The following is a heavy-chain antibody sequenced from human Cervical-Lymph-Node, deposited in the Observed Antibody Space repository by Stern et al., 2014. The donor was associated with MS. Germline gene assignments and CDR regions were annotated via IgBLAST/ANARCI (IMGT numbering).Heavy chain of an antibody. J-gene: IGHJ6*02. V-gene: IGHV3-66*02. CDR3: ARGTTDSPEHDDADYEEYYYYGLDV. CDR2: LYGGTTK. CDR1: GVTVNSDY. D-gene: IGHD4-17*01. Sequence: EVQLVESGGGLVQPGGSLRLSCAVSGVTVNSDYMSWVRQAPGKGLEGVALLYGGTTKTEADSVVGRFTISRDNAKNTVYLQMNRVTAGDTAVYFCARGTTDSPEHDDADYEEYYYYGLDVWGPGTTVTVSS.